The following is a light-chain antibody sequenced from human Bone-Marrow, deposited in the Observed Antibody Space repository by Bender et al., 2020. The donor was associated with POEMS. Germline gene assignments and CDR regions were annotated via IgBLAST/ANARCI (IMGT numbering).Light chain of an antibody. V-gene: IGLV1-44*01. CDR3: AAWDDSLNGPV. CDR2: SNN. CDR1: SSNIGSNT. Sequence: GQRDTISCSGSSSNIGSNTVNWYHQDPGTAPKLLIHSNNQRPSGVPDRFSASKSGTSASLAISGLQSEDEADYYCAAWDDSLNGPVFGGGTKLTVL. J-gene: IGLJ3*02.